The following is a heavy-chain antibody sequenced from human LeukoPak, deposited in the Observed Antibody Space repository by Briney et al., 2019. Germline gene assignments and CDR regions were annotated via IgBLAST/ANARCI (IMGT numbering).Heavy chain of an antibody. CDR2: VYYSGTT. D-gene: IGHD3-3*01. V-gene: IGHV4-59*08. CDR3: ARQADFWRGYYDF. J-gene: IGHJ4*02. CDR1: AGSISGYY. Sequence: SETLSLTCTVSAGSISGYYWSWIRQTPGKGLECIGYVYYSGTTSYTPSLKSRVTISVDTSKNQFSLKMTSVTAADTALYYCARQADFWRGYYDFWGQGTLVTVSS.